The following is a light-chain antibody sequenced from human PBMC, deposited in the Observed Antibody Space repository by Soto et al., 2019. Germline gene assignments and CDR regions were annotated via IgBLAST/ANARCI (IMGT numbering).Light chain of an antibody. CDR2: GNN. J-gene: IGLJ7*01. V-gene: IGLV1-44*01. CDR3: ASWDDTLNVAV. Sequence: QSVLTQPPSASGTPGQRVTISCSGSSSNIGSNTVNWYQHLPGTAPKLLIYGNNERPSGVPDRFSGSKSGTSGSLAISGLQSEDEADYYCASWDDTLNVAVFGGGTQLTVL. CDR1: SSNIGSNT.